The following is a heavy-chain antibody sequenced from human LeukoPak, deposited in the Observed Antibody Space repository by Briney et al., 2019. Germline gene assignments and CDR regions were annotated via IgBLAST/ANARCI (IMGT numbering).Heavy chain of an antibody. CDR2: INHSGST. J-gene: IGHJ3*02. D-gene: IGHD3-22*01. Sequence: PSETLSLTCAVYGGSFSGYYWSWIRQPPGKGLEWIGEINHSGSTNYNPSLKSRVTISVDTPKNQFSLKLSSVTAADTAVYYCARKTMIVAFDIWGQGTMVTVSS. V-gene: IGHV4-34*01. CDR1: GGSFSGYY. CDR3: ARKTMIVAFDI.